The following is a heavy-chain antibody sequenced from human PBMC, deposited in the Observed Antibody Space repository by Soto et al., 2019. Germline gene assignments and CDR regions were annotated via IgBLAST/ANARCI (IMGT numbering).Heavy chain of an antibody. J-gene: IGHJ6*02. CDR1: GFTFSAYG. D-gene: IGHD3-3*01. CDR2: ISYDGFNK. CDR3: AKDTPIFGESYTMDV. V-gene: IGHV3-30*18. Sequence: QVQLAESGGGVVQPGTSLRLSCAASGFTFSAYGMHWVRQAPGKGLEWVAIISYDGFNKYYADSVKGRFTISRDNSKNTLYLQMNSLRSEDTAVYYCAKDTPIFGESYTMDVWGQGTTVTVSS.